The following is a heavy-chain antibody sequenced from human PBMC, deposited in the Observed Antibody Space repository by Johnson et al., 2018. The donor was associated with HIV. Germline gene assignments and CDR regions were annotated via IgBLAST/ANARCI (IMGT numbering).Heavy chain of an antibody. CDR1: GFTFSNAW. J-gene: IGHJ3*02. D-gene: IGHD5-12*01. V-gene: IGHV3-11*04. CDR2: ISSSGSTI. CDR3: ARDGGNGYGNDAFDI. Sequence: QVQLVESGGGLVQPGRSLRLSCAASGFTFSNAWMSWVRQAPGKGLEWVSYISSSGSTIYYADSVKGRFTISRDNAKNTLYLQMDSLRPDDTALYYCARDGGNGYGNDAFDIWGQGTMVTVSS.